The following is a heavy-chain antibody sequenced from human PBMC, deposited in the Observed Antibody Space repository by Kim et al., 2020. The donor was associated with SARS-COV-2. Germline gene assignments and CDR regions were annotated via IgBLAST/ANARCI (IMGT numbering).Heavy chain of an antibody. V-gene: IGHV1-24*01. CDR3: ATDHGGSYYFGAFDI. J-gene: IGHJ3*02. CDR2: FDPEDGET. Sequence: ASVKVSCKVSGYTLTELSMHWVRQAPGKGLEWMGGFDPEDGETIYAQKFQGRVTMTEDTSTDTAYMELSSLRSEDTAVYYCATDHGGSYYFGAFDIWGQGTMVTVSS. D-gene: IGHD1-26*01. CDR1: GYTLTELS.